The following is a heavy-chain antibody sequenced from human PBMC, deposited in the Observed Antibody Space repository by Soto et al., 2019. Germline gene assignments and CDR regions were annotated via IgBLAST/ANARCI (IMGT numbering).Heavy chain of an antibody. J-gene: IGHJ4*02. D-gene: IGHD1-26*01. CDR2: ISVSGGST. V-gene: IGHV3-23*01. CDR3: ARRGSGSYYDY. CDR1: GFTFSSYA. Sequence: EVQLLESGGGLVQPGGSLRLSCAASGFTFSSYAMRWVRQAPVKGLEWVSAISVSGGSTYYADSVKGRFTIARDNSKSTLYLQRNSLRAEDTAVYYCARRGSGSYYDYWGQGTLVTVSS.